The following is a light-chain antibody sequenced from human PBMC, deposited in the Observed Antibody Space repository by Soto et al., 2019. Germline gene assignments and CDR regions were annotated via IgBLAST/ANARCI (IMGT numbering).Light chain of an antibody. CDR1: QSVSSD. CDR3: QQYNNWPLA. Sequence: EIVMTQSPATLSVSPGERATLSCRASQSVSSDLAWYQQKPGQAPRFLIYGASNRATGLPARFSGSGSGTELTLTISSLQSEDFAVYYCQQYNNWPLAFGGGTKVEIK. CDR2: GAS. V-gene: IGKV3-15*01. J-gene: IGKJ4*01.